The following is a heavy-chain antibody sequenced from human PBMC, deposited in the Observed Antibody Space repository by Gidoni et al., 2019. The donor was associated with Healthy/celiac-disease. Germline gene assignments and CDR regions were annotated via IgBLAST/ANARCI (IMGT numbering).Heavy chain of an antibody. Sequence: QVQLQESGPGLVKPSETLSLTCTAPGGSLSTYYWSWIRQPPGKGLEWIGYIYYSGSTNYNPSLKSRVTISVDTSKNQFSLKLSSVTAADTAVYYCARVPQGTVVTYDWYFDLWGRGTLVTVSS. CDR3: ARVPQGTVVTYDWYFDL. CDR2: IYYSGST. V-gene: IGHV4-59*01. CDR1: GGSLSTYY. J-gene: IGHJ2*01. D-gene: IGHD2-15*01.